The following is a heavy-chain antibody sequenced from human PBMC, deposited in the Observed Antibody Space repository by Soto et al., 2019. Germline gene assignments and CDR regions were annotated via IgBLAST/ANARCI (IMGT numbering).Heavy chain of an antibody. Sequence: GESLKISCKSSGYRFSNYWIGWVRQMSGKGLEWMGIIYPGDSDTRYSPSFQGQVTISADRSISTAYLQWSSLKASDTGMYFCARGGVVINTTSFFDYWGQGVPLTVSS. CDR1: GYRFSNYW. V-gene: IGHV5-51*01. D-gene: IGHD2-21*01. J-gene: IGHJ4*02. CDR3: ARGGVVINTTSFFDY. CDR2: IYPGDSDT.